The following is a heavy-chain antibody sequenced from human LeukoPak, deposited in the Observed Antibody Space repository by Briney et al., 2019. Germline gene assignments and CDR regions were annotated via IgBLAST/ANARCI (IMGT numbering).Heavy chain of an antibody. D-gene: IGHD1-26*01. CDR1: GFTFSNYA. Sequence: GGSLRPSCAASGFTFSNYAMHWVRQAPGKGLEWVSVISHDGSKKYYAESVKGRFTISRDNSKNTLYLQINSLRDEDTAVYSCAKDRVERHSGSYFNYWGQGTLVTVSS. CDR2: ISHDGSKK. CDR3: AKDRVERHSGSYFNY. V-gene: IGHV3-30*18. J-gene: IGHJ4*02.